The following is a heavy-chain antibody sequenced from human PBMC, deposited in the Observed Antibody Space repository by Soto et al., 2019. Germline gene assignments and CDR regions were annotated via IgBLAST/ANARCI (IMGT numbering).Heavy chain of an antibody. J-gene: IGHJ4*02. Sequence: QVQLQESGPGLVKPSQTLSLTCTVSGGSISTGDYYWRWIRQPPGKGLEWIGDIYYSGSTFYSPTLKSRITISLNTPKNQFSLRLGSVTAADTAVYYCASEDGYKRTYCGQGTQVTVSS. V-gene: IGHV4-30-4*01. D-gene: IGHD5-12*01. CDR3: ASEDGYKRTY. CDR2: IYYSGST. CDR1: GGSISTGDYY.